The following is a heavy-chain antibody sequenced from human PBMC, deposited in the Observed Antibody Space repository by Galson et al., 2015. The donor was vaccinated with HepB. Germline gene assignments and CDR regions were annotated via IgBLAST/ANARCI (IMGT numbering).Heavy chain of an antibody. J-gene: IGHJ2*01. CDR2: ISVYNGNT. D-gene: IGHD4-17*01. CDR3: ARDRVYGDYDVYWYFDL. CDR1: GYTFTNYG. V-gene: IGHV1-18*01. Sequence: VKVSCKASGYTFTNYGISWVRQAPGQGLEWMGWISVYNGNTNYVQKFQGRVTMTTDTSTSTAYMELRSLRSDDTAVYYCARDRVYGDYDVYWYFDLWGRGTLVTVSS.